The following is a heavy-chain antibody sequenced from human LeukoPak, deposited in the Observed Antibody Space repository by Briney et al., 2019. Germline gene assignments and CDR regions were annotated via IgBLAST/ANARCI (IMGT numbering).Heavy chain of an antibody. CDR3: ARGGDYYDSSGYYYARI. CDR1: GGTFSSYA. Sequence: SVKVSCKASGGTFSSYAISWVRQAPGQGLEWMGGIIPIFGTANYAQKLQGRVTMTTDTSTSTAYMELRSLRSDDTAVYYCARGGDYYDSSGYYYARIWGQGTLVTVSS. J-gene: IGHJ4*02. D-gene: IGHD3-22*01. CDR2: IIPIFGTA. V-gene: IGHV1-69*05.